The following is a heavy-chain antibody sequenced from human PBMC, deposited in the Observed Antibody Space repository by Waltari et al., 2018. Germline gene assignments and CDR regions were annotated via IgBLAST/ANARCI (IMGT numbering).Heavy chain of an antibody. Sequence: QVQLQQWGAGLLKPSETLSLTCAVYGGSFSGYYWSWIRQPPGKGLEWIGEINHSGSTNYNPSLKSRVTISVDTSKNQFSLKLSSVTAEDTAVYYCAKESEPGGWGQGTLVTVSS. J-gene: IGHJ4*02. CDR2: INHSGST. V-gene: IGHV4-34*01. CDR1: GGSFSGYY. CDR3: AKESEPGG.